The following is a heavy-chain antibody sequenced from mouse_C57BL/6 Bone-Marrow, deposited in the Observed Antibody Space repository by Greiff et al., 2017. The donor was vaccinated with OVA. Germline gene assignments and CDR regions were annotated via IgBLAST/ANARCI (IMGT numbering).Heavy chain of an antibody. J-gene: IGHJ3*01. CDR2: ISSGGSYT. CDR3: ARPSMVEGFAY. CDR1: GFTFSSYG. D-gene: IGHD2-2*01. V-gene: IGHV5-6*01. Sequence: EVKLMESGGDLVKPGGSLKLSCAASGFTFSSYGMSWVRQTPDKRLEWVATISSGGSYTYYPDSVKGRFTISRDNAKNTLYLQMSSRKSEDTAMYYCARPSMVEGFAYWGQGTLVTVSA.